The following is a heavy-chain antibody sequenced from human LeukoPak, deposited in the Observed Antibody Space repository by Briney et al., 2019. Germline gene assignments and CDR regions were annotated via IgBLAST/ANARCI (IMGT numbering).Heavy chain of an antibody. CDR2: INPNSGGT. Sequence: GASVKVSCKASGYTFTGYYMHWVRQAPGQGLEWMGWINPNSGGTNYAQKLQGWVTMTRDMSISTAYMELSRLRSDDTAVYYCARAYYYGSGSPYAFDIWGQGTMVTVSS. D-gene: IGHD3-10*01. V-gene: IGHV1-2*04. J-gene: IGHJ3*02. CDR3: ARAYYYGSGSPYAFDI. CDR1: GYTFTGYY.